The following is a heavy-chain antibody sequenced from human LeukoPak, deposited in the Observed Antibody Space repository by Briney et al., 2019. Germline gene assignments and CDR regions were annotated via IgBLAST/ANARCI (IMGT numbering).Heavy chain of an antibody. D-gene: IGHD3-22*01. CDR3: ARDSLYYYDSSGS. J-gene: IGHJ5*02. CDR2: IYYSGST. Sequence: PSETLSLTCTVSGGSISSSSYYWGWIRQPPGKGLEWIGSIYYSGSTNYNPSLKSRVTISVDTSKNQFSLKLSSVTAADTAVYYCARDSLYYYDSSGSWGQGTLVTVSS. V-gene: IGHV4-39*07. CDR1: GGSISSSSYY.